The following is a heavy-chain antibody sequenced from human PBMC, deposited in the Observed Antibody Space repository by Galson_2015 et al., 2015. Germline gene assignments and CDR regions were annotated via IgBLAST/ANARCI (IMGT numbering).Heavy chain of an antibody. D-gene: IGHD6-13*01. V-gene: IGHV3-23*01. CDR3: AKDGSSSWYRLDY. CDR1: GFTFSSYA. CDR2: ISGSGATT. Sequence: SLRLSCAASGFTFSSYAMTWVPQAPGKGLEWVSSISGSGATTNYADSVKGQFSISRDNSKNTLYLQMNSLRAEDTAVYYCAKDGSSSWYRLDYWGQGTLVTVSS. J-gene: IGHJ4*02.